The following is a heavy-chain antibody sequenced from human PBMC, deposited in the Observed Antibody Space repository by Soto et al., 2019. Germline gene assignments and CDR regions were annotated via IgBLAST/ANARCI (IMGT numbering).Heavy chain of an antibody. V-gene: IGHV1-18*01. CDR1: GYTFTSYG. D-gene: IGHD5-12*01. CDR2: ISAYNGNT. Sequence: ASVKVSCKASGYTFTSYGISWVRQAPGQGLEWMGWISAYNGNTKYAQKFQGRVTMTTNTSTSTAYMELSSLRSEDTAVYYCARPSGGYGYDAFDIWGQGTMVTVSS. CDR3: ARPSGGYGYDAFDI. J-gene: IGHJ3*02.